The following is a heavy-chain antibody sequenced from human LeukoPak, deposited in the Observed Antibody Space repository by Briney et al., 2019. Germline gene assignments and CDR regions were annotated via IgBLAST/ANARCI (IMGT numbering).Heavy chain of an antibody. CDR1: GGTFSSYA. J-gene: IGHJ4*02. Sequence: SVEVSCKASGGTFSSYAISWVRQAPGQGLEWMGGIIPIFGTANYAQKFQGRVTITAGESTSTAYMELSSLRSEDTAVYYCARARGVRDYYFDYWGQGTLVTVSS. CDR2: IIPIFGTA. CDR3: ARARGVRDYYFDY. D-gene: IGHD3-10*01. V-gene: IGHV1-69*01.